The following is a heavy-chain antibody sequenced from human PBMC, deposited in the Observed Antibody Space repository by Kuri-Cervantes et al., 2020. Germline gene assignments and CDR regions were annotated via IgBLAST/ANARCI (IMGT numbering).Heavy chain of an antibody. CDR1: GLTFSSYA. Sequence: GGSLRLSCAASGLTFSSYAMAWVRQAPGKGLEWVSIISGSGGSTYYADSVKGRFTISRDNSKNTLYLQMNSLRAEDTAVYYCARASGYSSSWPSKYYYYYGMDVWGQGTTVTVSS. D-gene: IGHD6-13*01. CDR2: ISGSGGST. J-gene: IGHJ6*02. V-gene: IGHV3-23*01. CDR3: ARASGYSSSWPSKYYYYYGMDV.